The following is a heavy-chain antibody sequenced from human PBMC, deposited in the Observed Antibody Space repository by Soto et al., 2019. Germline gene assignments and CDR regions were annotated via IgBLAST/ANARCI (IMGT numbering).Heavy chain of an antibody. Sequence: GASVKVSCKSSGYTFSSYGVSWVRQAPGQGLEWLGWISTYTGNTKHAQKFQDRVTLTTEASTSTAYMELRSLRSDDTAVYYCVRDRCTTDRCYTHNLDVCGQGTTVTVSS. D-gene: IGHD2-8*01. CDR2: ISTYTGNT. V-gene: IGHV1-18*04. CDR3: VRDRCTTDRCYTHNLDV. CDR1: GYTFSSYG. J-gene: IGHJ6*02.